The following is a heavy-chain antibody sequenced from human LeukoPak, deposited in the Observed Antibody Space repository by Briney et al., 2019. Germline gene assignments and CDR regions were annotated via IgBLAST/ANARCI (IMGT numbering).Heavy chain of an antibody. V-gene: IGHV5-51*01. J-gene: IGHJ4*02. CDR2: IYPGDSDT. CDR1: GYRFTSYW. CDR3: ARQPSTVTTIRSGLDY. Sequence: GESLKISCKGSGYRFTSYWIGWVRQMPGKGLEWMGIIYPGDSDTRYSPSFQGQATISADKSISTAYLQWSSLKASDTAMYYCARQPSTVTTIRSGLDYWGQGTLVTVSS. D-gene: IGHD4-17*01.